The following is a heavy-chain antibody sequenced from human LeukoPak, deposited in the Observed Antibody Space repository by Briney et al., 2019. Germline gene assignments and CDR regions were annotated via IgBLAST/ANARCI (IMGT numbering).Heavy chain of an antibody. CDR2: VANDEKTI. CDR3: AKERQAGGTPFDY. V-gene: IGHV3-30*04. Sequence: PGRSLRLSCVGSGFTFTGPSMHWLSQAPGKGLDWVAVVANDEKTIFYADSVKGRFTISKDNSKNTLYLQMNGLRDEDTAVYYCAKERQAGGTPFDYWGQGTLVTVSS. D-gene: IGHD1-26*01. CDR1: GFTFTGPS. J-gene: IGHJ4*02.